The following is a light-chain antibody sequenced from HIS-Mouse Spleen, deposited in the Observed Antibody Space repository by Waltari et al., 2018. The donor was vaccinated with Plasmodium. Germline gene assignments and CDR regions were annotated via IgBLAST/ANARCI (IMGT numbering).Light chain of an antibody. CDR2: TAS. V-gene: IGKV1-5*03. J-gene: IGKJ2*01. CDR1: QGISSC. CDR3: QQYNSYSYT. Sequence: IRMTQSPSSLSASAGDRLTITCRKSQGISSCFAWYQQKPGKAPKLLIYTASSLQSGVPSRFSGSGSGTEFTLTISCLQSDDFATYYCQQYNSYSYTFGQGTKLEIK.